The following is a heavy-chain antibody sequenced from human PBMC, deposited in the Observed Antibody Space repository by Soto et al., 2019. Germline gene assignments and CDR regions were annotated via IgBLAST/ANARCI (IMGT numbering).Heavy chain of an antibody. J-gene: IGHJ6*02. Sequence: ASVKVSCKASGYTFTGYYMHWVRQAPGQGLEWMGWINPNSGGTNYAQKFQGWVTMTRDTSISTAYMELSRLRSDDTAVYYCARDLGSPGSGSYYNPYYYYGMDVWGQGTTVTVSS. D-gene: IGHD3-10*01. CDR3: ARDLGSPGSGSYYNPYYYYGMDV. V-gene: IGHV1-2*04. CDR2: INPNSGGT. CDR1: GYTFTGYY.